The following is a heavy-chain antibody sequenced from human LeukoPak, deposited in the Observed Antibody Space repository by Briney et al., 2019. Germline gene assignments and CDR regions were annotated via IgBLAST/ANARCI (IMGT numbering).Heavy chain of an antibody. V-gene: IGHV1-2*02. Sequence: ASVKVSCKAFGYTFTGYYIHWVRQAPGPGLEWMGSIHPNSGDTKYAQKFQGRVTMTGDTSINKAYMELSGLTSDDTAVYYCASYSSGTAYYYCYYMDVWGKGTTVIVSS. J-gene: IGHJ6*03. D-gene: IGHD3-10*01. CDR1: GYTFTGYY. CDR2: IHPNSGDT. CDR3: ASYSSGTAYYYCYYMDV.